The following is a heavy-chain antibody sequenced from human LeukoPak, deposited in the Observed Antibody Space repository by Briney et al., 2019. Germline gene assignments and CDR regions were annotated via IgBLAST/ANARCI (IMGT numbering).Heavy chain of an antibody. J-gene: IGHJ4*02. V-gene: IGHV3-43*02. Sequence: GGSLRLSCAASGFNFDDNVMHWVRQAPGKGLEWVSLISDDGYGTYYADSVKGRFTISSDNSKNSLYLQVNSLRREDTALYYCATMGPLDYWGQGTLVTVSS. CDR1: GFNFDDNV. D-gene: IGHD4/OR15-4a*01. CDR3: ATMGPLDY. CDR2: ISDDGYGT.